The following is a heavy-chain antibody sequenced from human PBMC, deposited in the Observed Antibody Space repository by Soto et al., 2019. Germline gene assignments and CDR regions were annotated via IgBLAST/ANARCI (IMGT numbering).Heavy chain of an antibody. V-gene: IGHV3-48*02. CDR2: ISSSSSTI. Sequence: EVQLVESGGGLVQPGGSLRLSCAASGFTFSSYSMNWVRQAPGKGLEWVSYISSSSSTIYYADSVKGRFTISRDNAKNSLHLQMNSLRDEDTAVYYCARDPTDSSSWSLYIDYWGQGTLVTVSS. CDR1: GFTFSSYS. CDR3: ARDPTDSSSWSLYIDY. D-gene: IGHD6-13*01. J-gene: IGHJ4*02.